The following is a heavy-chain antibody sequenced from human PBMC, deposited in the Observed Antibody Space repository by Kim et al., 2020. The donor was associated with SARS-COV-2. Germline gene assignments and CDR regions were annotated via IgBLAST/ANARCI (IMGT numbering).Heavy chain of an antibody. J-gene: IGHJ4*02. D-gene: IGHD6-25*01. V-gene: IGHV3-33*06. CDR2: IWYDGSNK. CDR1: GFTFSSYG. CDR3: AKDRAAAREYYFDY. Sequence: GGSLRLSCAASGFTFSSYGMHWVRQAPGKGLEWVAVIWYDGSNKYYADSVKGRFTISRDNSKNTLYLQMNSLRAEDTAVYYCAKDRAAAREYYFDYWGQGTLVTVSS.